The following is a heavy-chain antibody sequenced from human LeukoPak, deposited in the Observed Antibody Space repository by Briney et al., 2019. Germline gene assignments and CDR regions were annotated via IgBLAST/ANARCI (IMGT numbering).Heavy chain of an antibody. J-gene: IGHJ4*02. Sequence: SETLSLTCTVSGGSISSSSYYWGWIRQPPGKGLEWLGSIYYSGSTYYNPSLKSRVTISVDTSKNQFSLKLSSVTAADTAVYYCARRYYYDSSGYPYFDYWGQGTLVTVSS. CDR2: IYYSGST. CDR3: ARRYYYDSSGYPYFDY. D-gene: IGHD3-22*01. CDR1: GGSISSSSYY. V-gene: IGHV4-39*01.